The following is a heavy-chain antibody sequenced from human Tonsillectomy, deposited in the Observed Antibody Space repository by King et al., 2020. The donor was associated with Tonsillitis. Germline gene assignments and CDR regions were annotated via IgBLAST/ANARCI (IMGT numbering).Heavy chain of an antibody. V-gene: IGHV3-43*02. CDR1: TFTFDDYA. CDR2: TIGDGGST. Sequence: VQLVESGGGVVQPGGSLRLSCAASTFTFDDYAMHWVRQAPGKGLEWVSLTIGDGGSTYYADSVKGRFTVSRDNSKNSLYLQMNSLRTEDTALYYFAKAPGRWLHDGFDIWGQGTMVTVSS. CDR3: AKAPGRWLHDGFDI. J-gene: IGHJ3*02. D-gene: IGHD4-23*01.